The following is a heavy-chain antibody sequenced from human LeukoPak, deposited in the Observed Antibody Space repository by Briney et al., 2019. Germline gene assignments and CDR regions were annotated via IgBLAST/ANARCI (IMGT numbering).Heavy chain of an antibody. J-gene: IGHJ4*02. CDR2: IKSKTDGGTT. CDR1: GFTFSNAW. D-gene: IGHD3-16*02. CDR3: TTDYYDYVWGSYRYDFDY. Sequence: GGSLRLSCAASGFTFSNAWMSWVRQAPGKGLEWVGRIKSKTDGGTTDYAAPVKGRFTISRDDSKNTLYLQMNSLKTEDTAVYYCTTDYYDYVWGSYRYDFDYWGQGTLVTVSS. V-gene: IGHV3-15*01.